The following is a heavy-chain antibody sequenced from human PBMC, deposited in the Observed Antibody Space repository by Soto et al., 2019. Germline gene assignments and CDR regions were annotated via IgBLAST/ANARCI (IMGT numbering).Heavy chain of an antibody. CDR1: GFTFSTYA. CDR2: ISYDGSSK. D-gene: IGHD3-10*01. J-gene: IGHJ4*02. V-gene: IGHV3-30-3*01. CDR3: ARGNGSGSYLVDY. Sequence: QVQLVESGGGVVQPGRSLRLSCEVSGFTFSTYALHWVRQPPGKGLEWVALISYDGSSKHYADSVKGRFTISRDNSKNSLALQMDSLRDEDTAVYYCARGNGSGSYLVDYWGQGTLVMVSS.